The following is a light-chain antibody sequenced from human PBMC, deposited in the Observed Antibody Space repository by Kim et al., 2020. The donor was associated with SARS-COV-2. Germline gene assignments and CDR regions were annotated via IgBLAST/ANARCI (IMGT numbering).Light chain of an antibody. CDR2: EVF. J-gene: IGLJ2*01. CDR1: SNDVGGYDF. CDR3: TSYAASNLMV. Sequence: QSALTQPPSASGSPGQSVTISYTGTSNDVGGYDFVSWYQQHPGEAPKLIIYEVFKRPSGVPDRFSGFKSGNTASLTVSGLQAEDEADYYCTSYAASNLMVFGGGTQLTVL. V-gene: IGLV2-8*01.